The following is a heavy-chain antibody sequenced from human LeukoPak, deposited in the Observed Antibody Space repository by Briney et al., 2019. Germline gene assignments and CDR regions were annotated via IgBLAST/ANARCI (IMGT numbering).Heavy chain of an antibody. J-gene: IGHJ3*02. CDR3: ARGNVDTAMAKSMGALDI. Sequence: ASVKVSCKASGGTFSSYAISWVRQAPGEGLEWMGGIIPIFGTANYAQKFQGRVTITADESTSTAYMELSSLRSEDTAVYYCARGNVDTAMAKSMGALDIWGQGTMVTVSS. CDR2: IIPIFGTA. V-gene: IGHV1-69*01. D-gene: IGHD5-18*01. CDR1: GGTFSSYA.